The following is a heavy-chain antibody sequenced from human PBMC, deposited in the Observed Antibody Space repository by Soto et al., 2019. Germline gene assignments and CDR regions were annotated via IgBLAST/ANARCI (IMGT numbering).Heavy chain of an antibody. Sequence: TLSLTCAVSGGSISSGGYSWSWIRQPPGKALEWLALIDWDDDKYYSTSLKTRLTISKDTSKNQVVLTMTNMDPVDTATYYCARGTMVRGVIVDWFDPWGQGTLVTVSS. V-gene: IGHV2-70*01. CDR3: ARGTMVRGVIVDWFDP. CDR1: GGSISSGGYS. CDR2: IDWDDDK. D-gene: IGHD3-10*01. J-gene: IGHJ5*02.